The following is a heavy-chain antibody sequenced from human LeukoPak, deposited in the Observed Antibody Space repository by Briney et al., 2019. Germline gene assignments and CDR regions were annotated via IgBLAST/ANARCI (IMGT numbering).Heavy chain of an antibody. D-gene: IGHD2-15*01. CDR2: IKQDGSEK. Sequence: PGGSLRLSCAASGFTFSSYWMSWVRQAPGKGLEWVANIKQDGSEKYYVDSVKGRFTISRDNAKNSLYLQMNSLRAEDTAVYYCARDAIGYCSGGSCYYYYYYMDVWGKGTTVTVSS. CDR3: ARDAIGYCSGGSCYYYYYYMDV. J-gene: IGHJ6*03. V-gene: IGHV3-7*01. CDR1: GFTFSSYW.